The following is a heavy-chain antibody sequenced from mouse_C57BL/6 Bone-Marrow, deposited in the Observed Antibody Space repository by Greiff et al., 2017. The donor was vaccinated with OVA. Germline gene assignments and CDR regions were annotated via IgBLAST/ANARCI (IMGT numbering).Heavy chain of an antibody. CDR1: GYTFTDYY. J-gene: IGHJ4*01. D-gene: IGHD2-4*01. V-gene: IGHV1-19*01. CDR3: AREGTYDYDDAMVY. CDR2: ITPSNGGT. Sequence: VQLQQSGPVLVKPGASVKMSCKASGYTFTDYYMNWVKQSHGKSLEWIGVITPSNGGTSYNQKFKGKATLTVDKSSSTAYMELNTLTSEDSAVYYGAREGTYDYDDAMVYWGPGTSVTVSS.